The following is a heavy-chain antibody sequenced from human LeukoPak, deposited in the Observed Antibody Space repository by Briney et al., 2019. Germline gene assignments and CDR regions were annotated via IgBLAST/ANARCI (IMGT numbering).Heavy chain of an antibody. CDR1: GYTFTSYA. V-gene: IGHV1-3*01. D-gene: IGHD6-19*01. CDR2: INAGNGNT. J-gene: IGHJ4*02. Sequence: ASVKVSCKASGYTFTSYAMHWVRQAPGQRLEWMGWINAGNGNTKYSQKFQGRVTITRDTSASTAYMEQSSLRSEDTAVYYCARGLAVAVTRGFDYWGQGTLVTVSS. CDR3: ARGLAVAVTRGFDY.